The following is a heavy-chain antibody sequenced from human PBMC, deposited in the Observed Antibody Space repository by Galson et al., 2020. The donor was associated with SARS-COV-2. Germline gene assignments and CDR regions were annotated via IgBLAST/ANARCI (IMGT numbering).Heavy chain of an antibody. Sequence: SQTPSLTCAISRDSLSSNTAAWNSIRQSPSRGLEWLGRTYYRSQIATDYSGSVKSRITINPDTSNNQFSPQLNSVTPEDTTIYDNAGQVRGVVRVRSVCEEEHSDRRGHGRVLVCAGAGLCECRGHGYMFGCREGGRSGYCLHRG. CDR1: RDSLSSNTAA. J-gene: IGHJ1*01. V-gene: IGHV6-1*01. D-gene: IGHD1-26*01. CDR2: TYYRSQIAT. CDR3: AGQVRGVVRVRSVCEEEHSDRRGHGRVLVCAGAGLCECRGHGYMFGCREGGRSGYCLH.